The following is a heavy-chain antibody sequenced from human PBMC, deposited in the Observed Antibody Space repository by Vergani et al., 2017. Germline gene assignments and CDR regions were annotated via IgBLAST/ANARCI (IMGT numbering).Heavy chain of an antibody. CDR3: ERHATEGSLVKVGWIDP. D-gene: IGHD6-13*01. V-gene: IGHV4-39*01. J-gene: IGHJ5*02. Sequence: QLQLQESGPGLVKPSATLSLTCSVSGASIRSSNYYWGWIRQPPGKGLEWIASIYYSGSTYYNPSLKSRVTISVDTSKNQFSLKLTSVTAADTAVYFCERHATEGSLVKVGWIDPWGQGILVTVSS. CDR1: GASIRSSNYY. CDR2: IYYSGST.